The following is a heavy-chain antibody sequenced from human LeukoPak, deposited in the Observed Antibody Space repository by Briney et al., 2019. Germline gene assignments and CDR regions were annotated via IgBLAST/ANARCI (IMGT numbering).Heavy chain of an antibody. J-gene: IGHJ4*02. CDR3: ARSRTSSPYDKNLNF. D-gene: IGHD1-14*01. CDR1: GFTFSSYT. V-gene: IGHV3-21*01. Sequence: GGSLRLSCAASGFTFSSYTMSWVREAPGKGLEWVASISSSINYIYHADSIRGRFTISRDDAQNSVYLQMNSLKDEDTAVYYCARSRTSSPYDKNLNFWGQGTLVIVSS. CDR2: ISSSINYI.